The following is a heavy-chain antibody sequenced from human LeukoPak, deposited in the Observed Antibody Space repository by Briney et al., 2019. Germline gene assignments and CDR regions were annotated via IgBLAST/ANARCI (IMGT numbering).Heavy chain of an antibody. Sequence: PSQTLSLTCTVSGGSINSRNYYWNWIRQPAGKGLEWIGRIYTSGSTNYNPSLKSRVTMSVDTSKNQFSLKLSSVTAADTAVYYCARDIWMEGYSGLGGAFDIWGQGTMVTVSS. J-gene: IGHJ3*02. CDR3: ARDIWMEGYSGLGGAFDI. V-gene: IGHV4-61*02. D-gene: IGHD5-12*01. CDR2: IYTSGST. CDR1: GGSINSRNYY.